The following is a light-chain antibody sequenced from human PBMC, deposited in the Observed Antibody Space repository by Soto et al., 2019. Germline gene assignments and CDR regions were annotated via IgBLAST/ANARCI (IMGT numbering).Light chain of an antibody. CDR1: QSVKTF. CDR2: DAS. CDR3: QQRSNWPPIT. V-gene: IGKV3-11*01. Sequence: ESLFTHSPATLCFSPGERPTPSRKASQSVKTFLVWYQQRPGQPPRLLIHDASHRAAGIPARFSGSGFGTDFTLTISSLEPEDAAVYYCQQRSNWPPITVGQGTRLEIK. J-gene: IGKJ5*01.